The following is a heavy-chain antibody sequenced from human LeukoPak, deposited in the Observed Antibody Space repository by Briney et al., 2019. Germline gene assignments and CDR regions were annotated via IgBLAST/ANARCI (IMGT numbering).Heavy chain of an antibody. D-gene: IGHD6-13*01. CDR3: ARSGSSRIYYYYGMDV. CDR2: MNPNSGNT. CDR1: GYTFTSYD. J-gene: IGHJ6*02. Sequence: ASVKASCKASGYTFTSYDINWVRQATGQGLEWMGWMNPNSGNTGYAQRFQGRVTMTRNTSISTAYMELSSLRSEDTAVYYCARSGSSRIYYYYGMDVWGQGTTVTVSS. V-gene: IGHV1-8*01.